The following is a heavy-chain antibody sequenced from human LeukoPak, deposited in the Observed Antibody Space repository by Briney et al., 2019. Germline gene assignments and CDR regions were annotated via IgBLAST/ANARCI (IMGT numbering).Heavy chain of an antibody. CDR1: GFTVSSNY. D-gene: IGHD6-19*01. V-gene: IGHV3-53*01. Sequence: QSGGSLRLSCAASGFTVSSNYMSWVRQAPGKGLEWVSVIYSGGSTYYADSVKGRFTISRDNSKNTLYLQMNSLRAEDTAVYYCARDGTYSSGWSSLDYWGQGTLVTVSS. CDR2: IYSGGST. CDR3: ARDGTYSSGWSSLDY. J-gene: IGHJ4*02.